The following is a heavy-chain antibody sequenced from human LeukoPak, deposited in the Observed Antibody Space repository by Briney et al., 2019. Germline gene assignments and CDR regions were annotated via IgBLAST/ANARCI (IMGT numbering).Heavy chain of an antibody. J-gene: IGHJ4*02. CDR2: ISSGSSYI. D-gene: IGHD6-19*01. CDR3: ARGYSSGWYVFDY. V-gene: IGHV3-21*01. Sequence: PGGSLRLSCAASGFTFKTYSMNWVRQAPGKGLEWVSSISSGSSYIYYADSVKGRFTISRDNAKSSLYLQMNSLRAEDTAVYYCARGYSSGWYVFDYWGQGTLVTVSS. CDR1: GFTFKTYS.